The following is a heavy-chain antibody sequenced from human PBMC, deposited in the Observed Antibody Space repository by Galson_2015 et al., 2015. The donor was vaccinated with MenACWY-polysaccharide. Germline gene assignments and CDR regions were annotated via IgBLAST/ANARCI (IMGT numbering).Heavy chain of an antibody. V-gene: IGHV6-1*01. CDR3: ARDQREMATITRNYYYYGMDV. J-gene: IGHJ6*02. D-gene: IGHD5-24*01. CDR1: GDSVSSNSAA. CDR2: TYYRSKWYN. Sequence: CAISGDSVSSNSAAWNWIRQSPSRGLEWLGRTYYRSKWYNDYAVSVKSRITINPDTSKNQFSLQLNSVTPEDTAVYYCARDQREMATITRNYYYYGMDVWGQGT.